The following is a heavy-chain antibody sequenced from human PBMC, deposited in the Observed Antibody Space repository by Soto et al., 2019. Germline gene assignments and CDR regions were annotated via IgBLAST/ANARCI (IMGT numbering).Heavy chain of an antibody. CDR2: IMLIFGTS. CDR1: GGTFSTYR. D-gene: IGHD5-12*01. V-gene: IGHV1-69*01. Sequence: QVQLVQSGAEVKKPGSSVKVSCKASGGTFSTYRISWLRQAPVQGLEWMGGIMLIFGTSKYAQRFQGRLTITADESTSTVYMELSSLTSEDTAMYYCAKEYSDYDGGLNVWGQGTTVTVSS. J-gene: IGHJ6*02. CDR3: AKEYSDYDGGLNV.